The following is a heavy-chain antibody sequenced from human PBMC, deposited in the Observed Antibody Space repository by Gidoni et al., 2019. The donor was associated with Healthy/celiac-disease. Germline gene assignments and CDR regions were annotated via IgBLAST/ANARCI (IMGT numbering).Heavy chain of an antibody. Sequence: EVQLLESGGGLVQPGGSLQLSCAASGFTFSGSAMHWVRQASGKGLEWVGRIRSKANSYATAYAASVKGRFTISRDDSKNTAYLQMNSLKTEDTAVYYCTRLPDPDYDYIWGPQGYWGQGTLVTVSS. CDR3: TRLPDPDYDYIWGPQGY. CDR1: GFTFSGSA. V-gene: IGHV3-73*01. CDR2: IRSKANSYAT. J-gene: IGHJ4*02. D-gene: IGHD3-16*01.